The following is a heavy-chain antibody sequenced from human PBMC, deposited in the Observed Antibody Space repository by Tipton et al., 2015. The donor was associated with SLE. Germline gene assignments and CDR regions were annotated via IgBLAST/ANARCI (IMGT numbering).Heavy chain of an antibody. CDR1: GGSISSGTFY. CDR2: IYTSGST. V-gene: IGHV4-61*09. J-gene: IGHJ4*02. Sequence: TLSLTCTVSGGSISSGTFYWSWIRQSAGKGLEWFGHIYTSGSTDYNPSLKNRVTMSVDPSKMQFSLNLNSVTAADTALSLCARGVAERLGLDFWGQGSLVTVSS. CDR3: ARGVAERLGLDF. D-gene: IGHD6-19*01.